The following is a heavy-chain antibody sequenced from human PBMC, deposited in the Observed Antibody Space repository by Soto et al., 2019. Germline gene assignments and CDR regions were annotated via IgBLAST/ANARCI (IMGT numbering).Heavy chain of an antibody. Sequence: SETLSLTCTVSGGSISSSSYYWGWIRQPPGKGLEWIGSIYYSGSTYYNPSLKSRVTISVDTSKNQFSLKLSSVTAADTAVYYCARLGSAAAGYTGGTYYYYYMDVWGKGTTVTVSS. D-gene: IGHD6-13*01. CDR2: IYYSGST. V-gene: IGHV4-39*01. CDR3: ARLGSAAAGYTGGTYYYYYMDV. J-gene: IGHJ6*03. CDR1: GGSISSSSYY.